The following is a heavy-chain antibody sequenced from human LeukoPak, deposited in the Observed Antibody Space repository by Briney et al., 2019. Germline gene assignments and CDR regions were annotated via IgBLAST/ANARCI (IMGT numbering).Heavy chain of an antibody. D-gene: IGHD2-2*01. CDR1: GFTFSSYA. J-gene: IGHJ2*01. CDR2: ISYDGSNK. V-gene: IGHV3-30-3*01. Sequence: GRSLRLSCAASGFTFSSYAMHWVRQAPGKGLEWVAVISYDGSNKYYADSVKGRFTISRDNSKNTLYLQMNSLRAEDTAVYYCAKDGPGDIVVVPAATRYWYFDLWGRGTLVTVSS. CDR3: AKDGPGDIVVVPAATRYWYFDL.